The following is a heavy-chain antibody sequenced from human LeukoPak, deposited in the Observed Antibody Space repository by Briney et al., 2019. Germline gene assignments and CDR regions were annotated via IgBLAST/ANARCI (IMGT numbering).Heavy chain of an antibody. J-gene: IGHJ4*02. CDR1: GFTFSNYA. CDR3: ARDRGGWYGDY. V-gene: IGHV3-23*01. Sequence: GGSLRLSCAASGFTFSNYAMSWVRQAPGKGLEWVSAIGVNTNYTDSVKGRFTISRDNAKNTLYLQMNSLRAEDTAVYYCARDRGGWYGDYWGQGTLVTVSS. CDR2: IGVNT. D-gene: IGHD6-19*01.